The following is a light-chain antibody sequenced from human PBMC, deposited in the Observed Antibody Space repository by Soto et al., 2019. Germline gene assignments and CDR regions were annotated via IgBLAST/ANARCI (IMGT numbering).Light chain of an antibody. CDR3: CSHAGSTDI. V-gene: IGLV2-11*01. J-gene: IGLJ1*01. CDR1: SNDVGGYNY. CDR2: DVS. Sequence: QSVLTQPRSVSGSPGQSVTISCTGTSNDVGGYNYVSWYQQYPGKAPKLMIYDVSKRPSGVPDRFSGSKSGNTASLTISGLQAEDEADYYCCSHAGSTDIFGTGTKLTVL.